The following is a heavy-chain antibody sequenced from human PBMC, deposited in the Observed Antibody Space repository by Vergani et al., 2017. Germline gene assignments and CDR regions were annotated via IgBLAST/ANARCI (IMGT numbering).Heavy chain of an antibody. V-gene: IGHV4-39*07. J-gene: IGHJ4*02. CDR2: FYYSGST. CDR3: AQYYYDSSGYYGGRIDY. Sequence: QLQLQESGPGLVKPSETLSLTCTVSGGSITSSSYYWGWIRQPPGKGLEWIGSFYYSGSTYYNPSLKSRVTISVDTSKNQFSLKLTSVTAADTAVYYFAQYYYDSSGYYGGRIDYWGQGTLVTVSS. CDR1: GGSITSSSYY. D-gene: IGHD3-22*01.